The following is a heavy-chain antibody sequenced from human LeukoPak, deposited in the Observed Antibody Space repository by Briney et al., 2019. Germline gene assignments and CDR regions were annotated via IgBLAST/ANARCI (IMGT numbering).Heavy chain of an antibody. Sequence: SGGSLRLSCEASGFPFCSYVMSWVRRAPGKGLEGIAYINHNAEMIFYPDFVKGGFTISTDNPKTSLYLQMNALRYEDTAIYYCARDHPWAFHLWGQGTLVTVSS. CDR1: GFPFCSYV. V-gene: IGHV3-48*02. D-gene: IGHD2/OR15-2a*01. J-gene: IGHJ5*02. CDR3: ARDHPWAFHL. CDR2: INHNAEMI.